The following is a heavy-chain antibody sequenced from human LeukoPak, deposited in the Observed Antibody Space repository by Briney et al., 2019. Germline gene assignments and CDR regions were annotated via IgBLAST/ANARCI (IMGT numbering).Heavy chain of an antibody. Sequence: PSETLSLTCTVSGGSISRYYWSWIRQPPGKGLEWIGYIYTSGSTNYNPSLKSRVTISVDTSKNQFSLKLSSVTAADTAVYYCARTYYDFWSGYEGNWFDPWGQGTLVTVSS. J-gene: IGHJ5*02. CDR1: GGSISRYY. V-gene: IGHV4-4*09. CDR2: IYTSGST. CDR3: ARTYYDFWSGYEGNWFDP. D-gene: IGHD3-3*01.